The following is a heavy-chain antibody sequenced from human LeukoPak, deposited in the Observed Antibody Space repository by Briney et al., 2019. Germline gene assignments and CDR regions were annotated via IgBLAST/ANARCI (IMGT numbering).Heavy chain of an antibody. J-gene: IGHJ3*02. CDR1: GYTFTGYY. D-gene: IGHD2-2*02. CDR3: ARRCSSTSCYTHDAFDI. Sequence: ASVKVSCKASGYTFTGYYMHWVRQAPGQGLEWMGWINPNSGGTNYAQKFQGRVTMTRDTSISTAYMELSRLRSDDTAVYYCARRCSSTSCYTHDAFDIWGQGTMVTVSS. CDR2: INPNSGGT. V-gene: IGHV1-2*02.